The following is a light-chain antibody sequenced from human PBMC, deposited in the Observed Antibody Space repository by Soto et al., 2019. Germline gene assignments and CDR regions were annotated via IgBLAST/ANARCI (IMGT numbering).Light chain of an antibody. CDR2: GAS. V-gene: IGKV3-15*01. J-gene: IGKJ1*01. CDR3: QQYYKLPWT. CDR1: QSVSRN. Sequence: EVVLTQSPATLSVSPGDRATLSCRASQSVSRNLAWYQQKPGQAPRLLIYGASTRATGVPARFSGSGSATEFTLSISSLQSEDFAVYFCQQYYKLPWTFGQGTKVEIK.